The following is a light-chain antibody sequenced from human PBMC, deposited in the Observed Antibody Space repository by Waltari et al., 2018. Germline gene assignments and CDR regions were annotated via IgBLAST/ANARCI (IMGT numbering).Light chain of an antibody. CDR3: QQRYSWIT. CDR1: QSVSNY. Sequence: EIVLTQSPATLSLSPGDRATLSCRASQSVSNYLAWYQHNPGQAPRLLIYDSSNSAAAIPGRFSGRGSWTDFTLTISSLEAEDVAVYYWQQRYSWITFGGGTKVEIK. J-gene: IGKJ4*01. CDR2: DSS. V-gene: IGKV3-11*01.